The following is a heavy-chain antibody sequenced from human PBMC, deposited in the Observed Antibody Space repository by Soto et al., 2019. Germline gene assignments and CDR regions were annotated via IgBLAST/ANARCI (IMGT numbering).Heavy chain of an antibody. V-gene: IGHV1-46*01. D-gene: IGHD6-6*01. Sequence: ASVKVSCKASGGTFSSYAISWVRQAPGQGLEWMGIINPSGGSTSYAQKFQGGVTMTRDTSTSTVYMELRSLRSDDTAVYYCARDEYSRHFDYWGQGTLVTVSS. CDR1: GGTFSSYA. CDR2: INPSGGST. CDR3: ARDEYSRHFDY. J-gene: IGHJ4*02.